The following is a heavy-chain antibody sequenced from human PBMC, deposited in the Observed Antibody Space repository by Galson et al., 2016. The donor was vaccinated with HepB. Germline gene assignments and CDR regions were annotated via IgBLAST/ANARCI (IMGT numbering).Heavy chain of an antibody. J-gene: IGHJ6*02. CDR2: INAINGNT. V-gene: IGHV1-3*01. D-gene: IGHD2/OR15-2a*01. CDR3: ATSRGTTWGMDV. CDR1: GYTFSNYA. Sequence: SVKVSCKASGYTFSNYAFHWVRQAPGQRLQWMGWINAINGNTKYSQKFQGRVTITRDTSATTANMELSNFRSGDTAVYYCATSRGTTWGMDVWGQGTTVTVSS.